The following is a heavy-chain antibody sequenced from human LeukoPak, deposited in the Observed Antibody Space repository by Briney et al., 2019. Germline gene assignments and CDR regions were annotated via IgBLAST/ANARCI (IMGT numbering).Heavy chain of an antibody. D-gene: IGHD3-16*01. CDR3: AKGSFGTYFDY. CDR2: ISGSGGSI. V-gene: IGHV3-23*01. CDR1: GFTFSSYA. J-gene: IGHJ4*02. Sequence: PGGSLRLSCAASGFTFSSYAMSWVRQAPGKGLEWVSAISGSGGSIHYADSVKGRFTISRDNSKNTLYLQMNSLRVEDTAVYYCAKGSFGTYFDYWGQGTLVTVSS.